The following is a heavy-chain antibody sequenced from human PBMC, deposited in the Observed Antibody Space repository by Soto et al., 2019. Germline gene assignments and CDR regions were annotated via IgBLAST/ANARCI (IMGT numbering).Heavy chain of an antibody. CDR1: GGSVSSGSYY. CDR3: ARGSYSSSPWAFDY. D-gene: IGHD6-6*01. J-gene: IGHJ4*02. V-gene: IGHV4-61*01. CDR2: IYYSGST. Sequence: QVQLQESGPGLVKPSETLSLTCTVSGGSVSSGSYYWSWIRQPPGKGLEWIGYIYYSGSTNYNPSLQSRVTISVDTSKNQFSLKLSSVTAADTAVYYCARGSYSSSPWAFDYWGQGTLVTVSS.